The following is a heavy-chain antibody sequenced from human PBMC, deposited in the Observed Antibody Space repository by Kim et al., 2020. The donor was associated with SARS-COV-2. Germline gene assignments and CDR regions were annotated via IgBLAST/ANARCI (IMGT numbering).Heavy chain of an antibody. CDR3: ARAIGATQSSGMDV. V-gene: IGHV3-53*01. Sequence: AGHMKSRFTITRDNSKNTLYLNMNSRRAGDTAVYYCARAIGATQSSGMDVWGQGTTVTVSS. J-gene: IGHJ6*02. D-gene: IGHD2-15*01.